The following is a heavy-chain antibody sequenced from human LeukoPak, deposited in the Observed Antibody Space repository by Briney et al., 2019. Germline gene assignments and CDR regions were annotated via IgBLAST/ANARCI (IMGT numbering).Heavy chain of an antibody. V-gene: IGHV3-30*02. D-gene: IGHD5-18*01. J-gene: IGHJ4*02. CDR3: AKDSGYSYVTYFDY. CDR2: IRFDGSNK. Sequence: GGSLRLSCAASGFTFSSYGMHWVRQAPGKGLEWVAFIRFDGSNKYYEDSVKGRSTISRDNSKNTLYLQMNSRRAEDTAVYYCAKDSGYSYVTYFDYWGQGTLVTVSP. CDR1: GFTFSSYG.